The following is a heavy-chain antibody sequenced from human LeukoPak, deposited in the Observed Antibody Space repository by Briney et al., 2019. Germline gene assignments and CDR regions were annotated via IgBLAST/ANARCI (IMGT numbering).Heavy chain of an antibody. CDR2: IYYSGST. CDR1: GGSISSGDYY. CDR3: ARLLGYCSGGSCYYFDY. J-gene: IGHJ4*02. V-gene: IGHV4-30-4*01. D-gene: IGHD2-15*01. Sequence: SQTLSLTCTVSGGSISSGDYYWSWIRQPPGKGLEWIGYIYYSGSTYYNPSLKSRVTISVDTSKNQFSLKLSSVTAADTAVYYCARLLGYCSGGSCYYFDYWGQGTLVTVSS.